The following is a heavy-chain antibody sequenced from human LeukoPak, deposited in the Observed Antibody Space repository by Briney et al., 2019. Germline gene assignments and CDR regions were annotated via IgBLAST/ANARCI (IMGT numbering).Heavy chain of an antibody. CDR1: GFSFSSYA. Sequence: GGSLRLSCAASGFSFSSYAMSWVRQAPGKGLEWVAVIWYDGSNKYYADSVKGRFTISRDNSKNTLYLQMNSLRAENTAIYYCAKSTLGDYWGQGTLVTVSS. CDR2: IWYDGSNK. J-gene: IGHJ4*02. CDR3: AKSTLGDY. V-gene: IGHV3-33*06.